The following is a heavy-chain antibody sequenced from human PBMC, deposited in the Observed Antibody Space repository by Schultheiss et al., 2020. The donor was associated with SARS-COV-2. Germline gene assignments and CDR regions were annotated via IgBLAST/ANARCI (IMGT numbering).Heavy chain of an antibody. CDR2: ISGSGGST. D-gene: IGHD3-9*01. Sequence: GGSLRLSCAASGFTFSSYAMSWVRQAPGKGLEWVSAISGSGGSTYYADSVKGRFTISRDNAKNSLYLQMNSLRAEDTAVYYCARDMGRDWATYYFDYWGQGTLVTVSS. CDR1: GFTFSSYA. CDR3: ARDMGRDWATYYFDY. J-gene: IGHJ4*02. V-gene: IGHV3-23*01.